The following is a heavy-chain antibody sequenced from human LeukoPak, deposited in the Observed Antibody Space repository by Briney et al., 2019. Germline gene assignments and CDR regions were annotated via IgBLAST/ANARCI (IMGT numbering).Heavy chain of an antibody. CDR1: GFTFSSYW. J-gene: IGHJ4*02. CDR2: IKQDGSEK. Sequence: GGSLRLSCAASGFTFSSYWMSWVRQAPGKGLEWVANIKQDGSEKYYVDSVKGRFTISRDNAKNSLYLQMNSLRAEDTAVYYCARSLRDYYGSGSYYNEYYFDYWGQGTLVTVSS. D-gene: IGHD3-10*01. V-gene: IGHV3-7*01. CDR3: ARSLRDYYGSGSYYNEYYFDY.